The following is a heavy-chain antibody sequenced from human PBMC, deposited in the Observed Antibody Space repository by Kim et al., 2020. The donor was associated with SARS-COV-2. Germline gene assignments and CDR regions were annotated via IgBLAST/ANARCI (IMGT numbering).Heavy chain of an antibody. V-gene: IGHV6-1*01. CDR3: ARDRMLLYGMDV. J-gene: IGHJ6*02. Sequence: DYAVSVKSRITINPDTSKNPFSLQLNSVTPEDTAVYYCARDRMLLYGMDVWGQGTTVTVSS. D-gene: IGHD2-15*01.